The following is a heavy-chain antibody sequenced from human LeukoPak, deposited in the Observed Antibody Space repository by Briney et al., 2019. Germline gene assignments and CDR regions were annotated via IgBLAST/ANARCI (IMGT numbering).Heavy chain of an antibody. D-gene: IGHD4-17*01. V-gene: IGHV3-73*01. CDR2: IRSKANSYAT. Sequence: PGGSLRLSCAASGFTFSGSAMHWVRQASGKGLEWVGRIRSKANSYATAYAASVKGRFTISRDDSKNTAYLQMNSLKTEDTAVYYCTSPQPIYGDYGYWGQGTLVTVSS. J-gene: IGHJ4*02. CDR1: GFTFSGSA. CDR3: TSPQPIYGDYGY.